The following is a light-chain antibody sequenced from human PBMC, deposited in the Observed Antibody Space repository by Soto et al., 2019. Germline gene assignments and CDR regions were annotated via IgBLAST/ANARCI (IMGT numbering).Light chain of an antibody. CDR3: QQYNSYPLT. Sequence: DIQMTQSPSTLSASVGDRVTITCRASQSISSWLAWYQQKPGKAPKLLIHEASRLESGVPSRFSGSGSGTEFTLTISSLQPDDFATYYCQQYNSYPLTFGGGTKVDIK. V-gene: IGKV1-5*01. CDR1: QSISSW. CDR2: EAS. J-gene: IGKJ4*01.